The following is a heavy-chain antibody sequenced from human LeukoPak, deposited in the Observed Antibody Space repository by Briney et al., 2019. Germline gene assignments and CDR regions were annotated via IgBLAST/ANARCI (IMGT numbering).Heavy chain of an antibody. D-gene: IGHD3-22*01. Sequence: SVTVSCTASGGTFSSYAISWVRQAPGQGLEWMGGIIPIFGTANYAQKFQGRVTITADESTSTAYMELSSLRSEDTAVYYCARDYYDSSGYYGMLYYFDYWGQGTLVTVSS. CDR3: ARDYYDSSGYYGMLYYFDY. CDR2: IIPIFGTA. V-gene: IGHV1-69*13. J-gene: IGHJ4*02. CDR1: GGTFSSYA.